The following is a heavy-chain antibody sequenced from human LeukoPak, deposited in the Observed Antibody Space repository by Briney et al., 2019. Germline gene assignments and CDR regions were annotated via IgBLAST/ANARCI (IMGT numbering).Heavy chain of an antibody. CDR3: AKEGGYCSSTSCPPVLYYGMDV. Sequence: PGRSLRLSCAASGFTFSSYGMHWVRQAPGKGLEWVAVISYDGSNKYYADSLKGRFTISRDNSKNTLYLQMNSLRAEDTAVYYCAKEGGYCSSTSCPPVLYYGMDVWGKGTTVTVSS. CDR1: GFTFSSYG. J-gene: IGHJ6*04. V-gene: IGHV3-30*18. CDR2: ISYDGSNK. D-gene: IGHD2-2*01.